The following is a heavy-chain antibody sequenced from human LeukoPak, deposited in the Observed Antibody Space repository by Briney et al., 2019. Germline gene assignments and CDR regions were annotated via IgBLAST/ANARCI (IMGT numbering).Heavy chain of an antibody. CDR1: GYTFTSYD. J-gene: IGHJ6*02. Sequence: ASVKVSCKASGYTFTSYDINWVRQATGQGVEWMGWMNPNSGNTGYAQKFQGRVTMTRNTSISTAYMELSSLRSEDTAVYYCASWSSSTEEDYGMDVWGQGTTVTVSS. CDR3: ASWSSSTEEDYGMDV. CDR2: MNPNSGNT. V-gene: IGHV1-8*01. D-gene: IGHD6-6*01.